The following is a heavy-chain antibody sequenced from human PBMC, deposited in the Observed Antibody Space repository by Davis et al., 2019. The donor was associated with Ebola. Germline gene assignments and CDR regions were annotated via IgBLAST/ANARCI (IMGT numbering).Heavy chain of an antibody. D-gene: IGHD6-25*01. CDR1: GFTFSTYW. Sequence: PGGSLRLSCAASGFTFSTYWMSWVRQAPGEGLEWVANIKQDGSERYYVDSVKGRFTISRDNAKNSLYLQMNSLRAEDTAVYYCARDAASSSLHPPGAGRQYYYGMDVWGQGTTVTVSS. CDR3: ARDAASSSLHPPGAGRQYYYGMDV. J-gene: IGHJ6*02. CDR2: IKQDGSER. V-gene: IGHV3-7*03.